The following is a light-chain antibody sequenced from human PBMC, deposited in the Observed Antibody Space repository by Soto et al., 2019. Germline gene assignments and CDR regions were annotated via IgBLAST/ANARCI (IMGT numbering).Light chain of an antibody. Sequence: QSALTQPRSVSGSPGQSVTISCTGTSSDVGGYNYVSWYQQHPGKAPKLIIYDVSERPSGVPDRFSGSKSDNTASLTISGLQAEDDAEYYCCAYAGSYTFDVVFGGGTKVTV. CDR3: CAYAGSYTFDVV. CDR1: SSDVGGYNY. CDR2: DVS. J-gene: IGLJ2*01. V-gene: IGLV2-11*01.